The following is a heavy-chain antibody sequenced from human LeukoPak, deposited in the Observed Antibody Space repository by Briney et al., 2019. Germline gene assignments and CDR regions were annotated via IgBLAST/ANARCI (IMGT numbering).Heavy chain of an antibody. Sequence: GASVKVSCKASGGTFSSYAISWVRQAPGQGLEWMGRIIPIFGTANYAQKFQGRVTITTDESTSTAYMELSSLRSEDTAVYYCARAKREVITTTYYFDYWGQGTLVTVSS. CDR3: ARAKREVITTTYYFDY. D-gene: IGHD3-22*01. J-gene: IGHJ4*02. V-gene: IGHV1-69*05. CDR2: IIPIFGTA. CDR1: GGTFSSYA.